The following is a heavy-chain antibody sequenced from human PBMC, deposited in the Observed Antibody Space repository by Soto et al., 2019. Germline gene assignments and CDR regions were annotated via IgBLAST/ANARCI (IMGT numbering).Heavy chain of an antibody. V-gene: IGHV3-66*01. CDR3: ARDRKEWLVAQYYYYYMDV. D-gene: IGHD6-19*01. Sequence: GGSLRLSCAASGFTVSSNYMSWVRQAPGKGLEWVSVIYSGGSTYYADSVKGRFTISRDNSKNTLYLQMNSLRAEDTAVYYCARDRKEWLVAQYYYYYMDVWGKGTTVTVSS. CDR2: IYSGGST. CDR1: GFTVSSNY. J-gene: IGHJ6*03.